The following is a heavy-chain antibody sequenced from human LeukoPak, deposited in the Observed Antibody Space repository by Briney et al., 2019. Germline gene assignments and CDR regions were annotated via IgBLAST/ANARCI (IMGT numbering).Heavy chain of an antibody. Sequence: SETLSLTCTVSGGSISSYYWSWIRQPPGKGLEWIGYIYYSGSTNYNPSLKSRVTISVDTSKNQFSLKLSSVTAADTALYYCARAKITAADIDRPFDPWGQRTLVTVSS. CDR2: IYYSGST. CDR3: ARAKITAADIDRPFDP. V-gene: IGHV4-59*01. CDR1: GGSISSYY. J-gene: IGHJ5*02. D-gene: IGHD6-13*01.